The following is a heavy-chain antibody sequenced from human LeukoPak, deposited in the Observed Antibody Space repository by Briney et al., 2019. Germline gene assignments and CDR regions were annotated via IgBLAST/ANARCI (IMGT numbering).Heavy chain of an antibody. CDR3: ARGHHYYDSSAYYY. Sequence: PGGSLRLSCAASGFTFISYWMHWVRQAPGKGLVWVSRINSDGSTTSYAASVKGRFTISRDTAKNTLYLQMNSLRAEDTAAYYCARGHHYYDSSAYYYWGQGTLVTVSS. CDR2: INSDGSTT. CDR1: GFTFISYW. V-gene: IGHV3-74*01. D-gene: IGHD3-22*01. J-gene: IGHJ4*02.